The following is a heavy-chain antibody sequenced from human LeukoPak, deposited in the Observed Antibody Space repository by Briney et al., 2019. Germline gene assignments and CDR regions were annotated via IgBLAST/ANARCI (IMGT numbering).Heavy chain of an antibody. V-gene: IGHV3-23*01. J-gene: IGHJ4*02. CDR1: GFTFSSYA. CDR2: ISGSGGST. D-gene: IGHD6-13*01. CDR3: AKLGAAAGYGRHDY. Sequence: GGSLRLSCAASGFTFSSYAMSWVRQAPGKGLEWVSAISGSGGSTYYADSVKGRFTISRDNSKNTLYLQMNSLRAEDTAVYYCAKLGAAAGYGRHDYWGQGTLVTVSS.